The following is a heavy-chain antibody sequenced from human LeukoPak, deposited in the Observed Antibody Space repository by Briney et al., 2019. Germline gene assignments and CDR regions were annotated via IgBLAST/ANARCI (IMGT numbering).Heavy chain of an antibody. CDR1: GYTFTYYV. CDR2: INADNGNT. V-gene: IGHV1-18*01. Sequence: GASVKVSCKSSGYTFTYYVISWVRQAPGQGLEWMGWINADNGNTNDAQKFQGRVTMTTDTSTSTAYMELRSLRSDDTAVYYCARGEKPYDYCGRGTLVSVSS. D-gene: IGHD1-26*01. J-gene: IGHJ4*02. CDR3: ARGEKPYDY.